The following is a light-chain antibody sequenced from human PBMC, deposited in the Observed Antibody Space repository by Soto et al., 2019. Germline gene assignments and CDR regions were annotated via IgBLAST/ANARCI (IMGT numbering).Light chain of an antibody. CDR3: QSYDRNNVV. Sequence: NFMLTQPPSVSESPGQTVTISCTRSSGNVARNHVQWYQQRPGGAPTTLIYENNQRPSGVPDRFSGSVDSSSNSPSLTISGLKAEDEAYYEWQSYDRNNVVFGRGTKLTVL. V-gene: IGLV6-57*04. CDR2: ENN. CDR1: SGNVARNH. J-gene: IGLJ3*02.